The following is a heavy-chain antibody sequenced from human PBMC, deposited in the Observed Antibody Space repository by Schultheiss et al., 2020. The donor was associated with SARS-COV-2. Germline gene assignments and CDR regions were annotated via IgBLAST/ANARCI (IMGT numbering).Heavy chain of an antibody. CDR1: GGSIRSYY. Sequence: SQTLSLTCTVSGGSIRSYYWSWIRQPPGKGLEWIGYIYHSGSTNYNPSLKSRVTISVDTSKNQFSLKLSSVTAPDTALYYCARGRTRVDVWGKGTTVTVSS. J-gene: IGHJ6*03. V-gene: IGHV4-59*12. CDR3: ARGRTRVDV. CDR2: IYHSGST.